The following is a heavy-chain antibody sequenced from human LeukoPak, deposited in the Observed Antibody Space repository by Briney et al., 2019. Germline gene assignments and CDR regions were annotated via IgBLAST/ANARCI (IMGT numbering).Heavy chain of an antibody. CDR2: IRYDGSNK. CDR3: AKDLTSRGFYCSSTSCYAYGGYFDY. Sequence: GGSLRLSCAASGFTFSSYGMHWVRQAPGKGLEWVAFIRYDGSNKYYADSVKGRFTISRDNSKNTLYLQMNSLRAEDTAVYYCAKDLTSRGFYCSSTSCYAYGGYFDYWGQGTLVTVSS. V-gene: IGHV3-30*02. J-gene: IGHJ4*02. CDR1: GFTFSSYG. D-gene: IGHD2-2*01.